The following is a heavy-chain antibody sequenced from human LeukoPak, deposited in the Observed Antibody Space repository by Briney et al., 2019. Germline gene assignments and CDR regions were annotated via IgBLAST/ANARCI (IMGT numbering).Heavy chain of an antibody. D-gene: IGHD4-23*01. J-gene: IGHJ4*02. V-gene: IGHV3-23*01. CDR3: ATKDKLRWENY. CDR1: GFTFSSYG. Sequence: GGSLRLSCAASGFTFSSYGMSWVRQAPGKGLEWVSGISSSGGSTYYADSVKGRFTISRDNSKNTLYLQMNSLRAEDTAVYYCATKDKLRWENYWGQGTLVTVSS. CDR2: ISSSGGST.